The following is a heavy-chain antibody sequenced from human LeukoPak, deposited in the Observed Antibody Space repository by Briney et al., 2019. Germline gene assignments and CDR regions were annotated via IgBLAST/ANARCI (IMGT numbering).Heavy chain of an antibody. V-gene: IGHV3-11*01. J-gene: IGHJ3*02. Sequence: GGSLRLSCAASGFTFSDYYMSWIRQAPGKGLEWVSYISSSGSTIYYADSVKGRFTISRDNAKNSLYLQMNSLRAEDTAVYYCAKHQGLFRYFDWAADAFDIRGQGTMVTVSS. CDR2: ISSSGSTI. D-gene: IGHD3-9*01. CDR1: GFTFSDYY. CDR3: AKHQGLFRYFDWAADAFDI.